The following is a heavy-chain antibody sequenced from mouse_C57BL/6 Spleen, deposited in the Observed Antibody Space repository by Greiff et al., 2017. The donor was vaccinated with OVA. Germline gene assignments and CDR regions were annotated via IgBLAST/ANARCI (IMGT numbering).Heavy chain of an antibody. J-gene: IGHJ4*01. CDR1: GYTFTDYE. V-gene: IGHV1-15*01. CDR2: IDPETGGT. Sequence: VQLQQSGAELVRPGASVTLSCKASGYTFTDYEMHWVKQTPVHGLEWIGAIDPETGGTTYNQKFKGKAILTADKYSSTAYMEIRSLTSEDSAVYYCTRGGGRYWGQGTSVTVSS. CDR3: TRGGGRY.